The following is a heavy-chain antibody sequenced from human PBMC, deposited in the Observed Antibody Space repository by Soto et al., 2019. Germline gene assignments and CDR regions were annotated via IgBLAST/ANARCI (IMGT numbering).Heavy chain of an antibody. V-gene: IGHV1-2*02. D-gene: IGHD6-13*01. CDR1: GYTFTGYY. CDR3: ARGHSSFYPNLAAASLGMDV. Sequence: ASVKVSCKASGYTFTGYYMHWVRQAPGQGLEWMGWINPNSGGTNYAQKFQGRVTMTRDTSISTAYMELSRLRSDDTAVYYCARGHSSFYPNLAAASLGMDVWGQGTTVTVSS. J-gene: IGHJ6*02. CDR2: INPNSGGT.